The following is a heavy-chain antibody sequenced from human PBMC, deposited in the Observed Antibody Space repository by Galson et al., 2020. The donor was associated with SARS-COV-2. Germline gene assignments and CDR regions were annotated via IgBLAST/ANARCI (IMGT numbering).Heavy chain of an antibody. Sequence: ASVKVSCKSSGYTFNTYGISWVRQAPGQGLEWMGWISPNSGNTYYSQKFQGRGTLTRDKFTSTVYMDLRGLTSDDTAVYYCARDWSTSRRGAFDIWGQGTQVTVSS. J-gene: IGHJ3*02. CDR1: GYTFNTYG. CDR3: ARDWSTSRRGAFDI. D-gene: IGHD3-3*01. V-gene: IGHV1-18*01. CDR2: ISPNSGNT.